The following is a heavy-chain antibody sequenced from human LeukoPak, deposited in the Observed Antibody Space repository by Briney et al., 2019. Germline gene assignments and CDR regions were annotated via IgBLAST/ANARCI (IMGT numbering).Heavy chain of an antibody. CDR2: INPNSGGT. V-gene: IGHV1-2*02. CDR1: GYTFTGYY. CDR3: ARASTPRVIASFDY. Sequence: GASVKVSCKAFGYTFTGYYTHWVRQAPGQGLEWMGWINPNSGGTNYAQKFQGRVTMTRDTSISTAYMELSRLRSDDTAVYYCARASTPRVIASFDYWGQGSLVTVSS. D-gene: IGHD2-21*01. J-gene: IGHJ4*02.